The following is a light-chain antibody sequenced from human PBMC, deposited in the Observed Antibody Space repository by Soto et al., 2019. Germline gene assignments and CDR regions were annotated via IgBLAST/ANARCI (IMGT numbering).Light chain of an antibody. V-gene: IGKV4-1*01. CDR3: QQYYSTPPT. J-gene: IGKJ1*01. Sequence: DIVMTQSPDSLAVSLGERATINCKSSQSVLYSSNNRNYLAWYQQKPGQPPKLLIYWASTRESGVPDRFSGNGSGTDFTLTISSLQAEAVAVYYCQQYYSTPPTFGQGAKVEIK. CDR1: QSVLYSSNNRNY. CDR2: WAS.